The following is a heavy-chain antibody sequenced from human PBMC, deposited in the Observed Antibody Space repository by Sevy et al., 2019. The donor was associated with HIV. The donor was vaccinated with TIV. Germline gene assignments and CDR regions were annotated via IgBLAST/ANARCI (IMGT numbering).Heavy chain of an antibody. CDR3: AKDNPVLHK. Sequence: GGSLRLSCAASGFDFSSNGMHWVRQAPGKGLEWVTFLRNDGSTKYYADSVKGRFTISRDISKNTLYLQMNSLRAEDTAMHYCAKDNPVLHKWGQGTLVTVSS. CDR2: LRNDGSTK. J-gene: IGHJ4*02. V-gene: IGHV3-30*02. CDR1: GFDFSSNG. D-gene: IGHD6-6*01.